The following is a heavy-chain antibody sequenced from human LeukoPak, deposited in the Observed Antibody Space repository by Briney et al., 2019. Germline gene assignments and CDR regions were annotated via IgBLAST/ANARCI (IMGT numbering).Heavy chain of an antibody. CDR2: IRYDGSNK. D-gene: IGHD2-2*02. J-gene: IGHJ3*02. CDR1: GFTFSSYG. CDR3: ATGYCSSTSCYNPMDAFDI. V-gene: IGHV3-30*02. Sequence: GGSLRLSCAASGFTFSSYGMHWVRQAPGKGLEWVAFIRYDGSNKYYADSVKGRFTISRDSSKNTLYLQMNSLRAEDTAVYYCATGYCSSTSCYNPMDAFDIWGQGTMVTVSS.